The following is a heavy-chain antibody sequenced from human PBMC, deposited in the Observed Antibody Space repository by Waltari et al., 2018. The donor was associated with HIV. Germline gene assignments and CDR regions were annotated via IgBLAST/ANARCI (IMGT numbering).Heavy chain of an antibody. CDR3: ARFDGGGSGVYH. Sequence: EVQLVESGGGMVQHGGSLRLSCAAYGFSFSSYSMSWFRQAPGKGLGWVSSIDSGNSYLNYADSVRGRFTISRDNAKNSLFLQLNSLRVEDTAFYYCARFDGGGSGVYHWGQGTLVTVSS. V-gene: IGHV3-21*01. CDR1: GFSFSSYS. CDR2: IDSGNSYL. D-gene: IGHD2-15*01. J-gene: IGHJ5*02.